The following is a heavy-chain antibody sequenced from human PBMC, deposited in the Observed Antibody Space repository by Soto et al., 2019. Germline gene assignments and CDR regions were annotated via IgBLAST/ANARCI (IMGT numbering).Heavy chain of an antibody. CDR2: IVVGSGNT. D-gene: IGHD6-13*01. Sequence: GASVKVSCKASGFTFTSSAVQWVRQARGQRLEWIGWIVVGSGNTNYAQKFQERVTITRDMSTSTAYMELSSLRSEDTAVYYCAAERIAAAGDYFDYWGQGTLVTVSS. CDR1: GFTFTSSA. J-gene: IGHJ4*02. V-gene: IGHV1-58*01. CDR3: AAERIAAAGDYFDY.